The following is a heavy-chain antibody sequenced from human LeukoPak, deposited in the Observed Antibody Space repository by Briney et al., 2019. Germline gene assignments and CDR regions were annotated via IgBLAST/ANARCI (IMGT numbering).Heavy chain of an antibody. Sequence: SVKVSCKASGGTFSSYAISWVRQAPGQGLEWMGGIIPIFGTANYAQKFQGRVTITADESTSTAYMELSSLRSEDTAVYYCALTDGVVVIEYYFDYWGQGTLVTVSS. D-gene: IGHD3-22*01. CDR2: IIPIFGTA. V-gene: IGHV1-69*13. CDR1: GGTFSSYA. J-gene: IGHJ4*02. CDR3: ALTDGVVVIEYYFDY.